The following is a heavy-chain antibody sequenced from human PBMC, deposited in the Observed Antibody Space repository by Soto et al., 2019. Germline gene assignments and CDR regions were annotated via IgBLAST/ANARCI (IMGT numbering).Heavy chain of an antibody. D-gene: IGHD6-13*01. CDR1: GYAFTSYD. V-gene: IGHV1-8*01. Sequence: GASAKVSCKASGYAFTSYDINWVGQATGQGLEWMGWMIHNSGNRGYAQTFQRRATLTRNTSMSTAHMELRSLRSEETVVYYCAGAIAAAGRDDFGISGQGRMGTVSS. J-gene: IGHJ3*02. CDR2: MIHNSGNR. CDR3: AGAIAAAGRDDFGI.